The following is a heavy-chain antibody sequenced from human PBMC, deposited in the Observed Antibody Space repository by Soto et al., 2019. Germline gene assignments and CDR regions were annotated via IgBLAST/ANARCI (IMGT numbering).Heavy chain of an antibody. CDR2: ISWSTATI. D-gene: IGHD2-8*02. Sequence: EVELVESGGGLVQPGRSLRLSCAASGFTFDDYAMHWVRQAPGKGLEWVSGISWSTATIGYADSVKGRFTISRDNAKNSLYLQMNSLRVEDTALYYWAKDVTGRGVYHEAFDIWGQGTMVTVSS. CDR1: GFTFDDYA. V-gene: IGHV3-9*01. CDR3: AKDVTGRGVYHEAFDI. J-gene: IGHJ3*02.